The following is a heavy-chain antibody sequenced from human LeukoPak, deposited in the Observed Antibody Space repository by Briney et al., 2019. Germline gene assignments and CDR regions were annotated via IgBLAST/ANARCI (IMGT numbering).Heavy chain of an antibody. V-gene: IGHV1-2*02. CDR1: GYTFTGYY. CDR3: ARVKTYYYDSSGYSYYFDY. D-gene: IGHD3-22*01. CDR2: INPNSGGT. Sequence: ASVKVSCEASGYTFTGYYMHWVRQAPGQGLEWMGWINPNSGGTNYAQKFQGRVTMTRDTSISTAYMELSRLRSDDTAVYYCARVKTYYYDSSGYSYYFDYWGQGTLVTVSS. J-gene: IGHJ4*02.